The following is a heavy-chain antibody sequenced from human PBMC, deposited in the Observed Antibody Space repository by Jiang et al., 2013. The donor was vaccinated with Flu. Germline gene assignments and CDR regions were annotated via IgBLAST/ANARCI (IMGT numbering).Heavy chain of an antibody. V-gene: IGHV3-9*01. Sequence: MHWVRQAPGKGLEWVSGISWNSGSIGYADSVKGRFTISRDNAKNSLYLQMNSLRAEDTALYYCAKDIRAVAGTYFDYWGQGTLVTVSS. D-gene: IGHD6-19*01. CDR3: AKDIRAVAGTYFDY. J-gene: IGHJ4*02. CDR2: ISWNSGSI.